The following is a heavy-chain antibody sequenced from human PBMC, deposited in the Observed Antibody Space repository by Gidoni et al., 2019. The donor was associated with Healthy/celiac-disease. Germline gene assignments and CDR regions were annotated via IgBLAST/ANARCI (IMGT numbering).Heavy chain of an antibody. CDR3: ARGRRIQLWLSDAFDI. J-gene: IGHJ3*02. Sequence: LVQPGGSLRLSCAASGFTFSSYWMSWVRQAPGKGLEWVANIKQDGSEKYYVDSVKGRFTISRDNAKNSLYLQMNSLRAEDTAVYYCARGRRIQLWLSDAFDIWGQGTMVTVSS. V-gene: IGHV3-7*03. D-gene: IGHD5-18*01. CDR1: GFTFSSYW. CDR2: IKQDGSEK.